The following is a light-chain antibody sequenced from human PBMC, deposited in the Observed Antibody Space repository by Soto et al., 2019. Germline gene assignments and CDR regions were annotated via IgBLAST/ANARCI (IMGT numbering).Light chain of an antibody. J-gene: IGLJ1*01. CDR1: SSDVGSGDV. CDR2: EGF. Sequence: LTQPASVSGSPGQSIAISCTGTSSDVGSGDVVSWYQHYPGKAPQLIIYEGFKRPSGVSSRFSGSKSGNTASLTISGLQAEDEAEYYCCSHAGRDTYVFGTGTKVTVL. CDR3: CSHAGRDTYV. V-gene: IGLV2-23*01.